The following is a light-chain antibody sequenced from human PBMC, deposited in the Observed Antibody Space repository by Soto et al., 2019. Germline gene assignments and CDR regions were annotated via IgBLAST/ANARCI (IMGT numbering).Light chain of an antibody. Sequence: IQLTQSPSSLSASVGDRVTITCRASQGISSYLAWYQQKPGKAPKLLIYGASTLEGGVPFRFSGSGSGTDFTLISSSVQPEDFATYYCQQHNTYPITFGQGTRLEIK. CDR1: QGISSY. V-gene: IGKV1-9*01. CDR3: QQHNTYPIT. J-gene: IGKJ5*01. CDR2: GAS.